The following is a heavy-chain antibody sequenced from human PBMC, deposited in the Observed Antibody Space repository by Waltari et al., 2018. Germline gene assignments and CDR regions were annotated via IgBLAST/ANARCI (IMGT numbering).Heavy chain of an antibody. CDR2: TYHSAST. D-gene: IGHD1-26*01. V-gene: IGHV4-30-2*01. CDR3: ARVGRSRERYFDY. J-gene: IGHJ4*02. Sequence: QLQLQESGSGLVKPSQTLSLTCAVSGGSISSGGYSWSWIRQPPGKGLEWIGYTYHSASTYYNPSLKSRVTRSVDRSKNQFSLKLSSVTAADTAVYYCARVGRSRERYFDYWGLGTLVTVSS. CDR1: GGSISSGGYS.